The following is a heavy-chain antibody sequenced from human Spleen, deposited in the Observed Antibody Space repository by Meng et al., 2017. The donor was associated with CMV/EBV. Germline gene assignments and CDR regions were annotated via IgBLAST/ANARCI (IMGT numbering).Heavy chain of an antibody. D-gene: IGHD2-2*01. CDR1: GFSVNSNY. Sequence: GESLKISCAASGFSVNSNYMSWVRQAPGKGLEWVSVLYSGGSTYYAASVKGRFTISRDNSRNSLYLQMGSLRAEDTAVYYCARGHCSSTKCYGLGPFGMNVWGQGTTVTVSS. V-gene: IGHV3-66*02. CDR2: LYSGGST. J-gene: IGHJ6*02. CDR3: ARGHCSSTKCYGLGPFGMNV.